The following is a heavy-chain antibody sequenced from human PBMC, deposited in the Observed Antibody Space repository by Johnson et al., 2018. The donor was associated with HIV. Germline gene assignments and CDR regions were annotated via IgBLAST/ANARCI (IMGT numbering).Heavy chain of an antibody. CDR1: GFTFSTYA. CDR2: ISGSGGTT. D-gene: IGHD3-22*01. V-gene: IGHV3-23*04. J-gene: IGHJ3*01. Sequence: VQPVESGGGVVQPGRSLRLSCAASGFTFSTYAMSWVRQAPEKGLEWVSSISGSGGTTYYADSVKGRFTISRDNSKNTLYVQMHSLRGEDTAVYFCAKSQDRSAHDYDFDLWGQGTMVTVSS. CDR3: AKSQDRSAHDYDFDL.